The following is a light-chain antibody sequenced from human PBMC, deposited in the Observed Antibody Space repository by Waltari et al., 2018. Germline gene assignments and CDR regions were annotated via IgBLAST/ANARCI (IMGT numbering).Light chain of an antibody. J-gene: IGLJ3*02. CDR3: STWDGSLTGVV. V-gene: IGLV1-44*01. CDR1: SSNIGSHT. CDR2: NNN. Sequence: QSVLTQPPSASGTPGQTVTISCSGSSSNIGSHTVNWYQHLPGTAPTLLIYNNNPPPSCFPYGFSVSKSGTSVSLALSGLQSDDEAHYYCSTWDGSLTGVVFGGGTKLTVL.